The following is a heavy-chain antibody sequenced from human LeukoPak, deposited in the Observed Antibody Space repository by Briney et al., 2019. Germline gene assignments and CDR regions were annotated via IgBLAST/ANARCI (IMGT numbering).Heavy chain of an antibody. CDR2: ISYDGSNK. Sequence: GRSLRLSCAAPGFTFSSYGMHWVRQAPGKGLEWVAVISYDGSNKYYADSVKGRFTISRDNSKNTLYLQMNSLRAEDTAVYCCAKDRSFEGYCSSTSCYLGFDYWGQGTLVTVSS. J-gene: IGHJ4*02. D-gene: IGHD2-2*01. CDR3: AKDRSFEGYCSSTSCYLGFDY. CDR1: GFTFSSYG. V-gene: IGHV3-30*18.